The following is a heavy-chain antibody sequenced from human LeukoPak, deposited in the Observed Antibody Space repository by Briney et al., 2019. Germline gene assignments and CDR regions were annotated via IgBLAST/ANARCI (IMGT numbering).Heavy chain of an antibody. CDR1: GFTFSSYG. CDR3: AKEHGDYLKTYYFDY. CDR2: ISYDGSNK. Sequence: GGSLRLSCAASGFTFSSYGMHWVRQAPGKGLEWVAVISYDGSNKYYADSVKGRFTISRDNSKNTLYLQMNSLRAEDTAVYYCAKEHGDYLKTYYFDYWGQGTLVTVSP. V-gene: IGHV3-30*18. D-gene: IGHD4-17*01. J-gene: IGHJ4*02.